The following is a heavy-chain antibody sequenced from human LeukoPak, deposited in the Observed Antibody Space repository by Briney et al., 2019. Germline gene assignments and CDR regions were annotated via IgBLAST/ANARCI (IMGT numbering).Heavy chain of an antibody. CDR1: GYTLTELS. Sequence: ASVKVSCKVSGYTLTELSMHWVRQAPGKGLEWMGGFDPEDGETIYAQKFQGRVTMTEDTSTDTAYMELSSLRSEDTAVYYCATASSAPTDGYYYYYYGMDVWGQGTTVTLSS. CDR2: FDPEDGET. D-gene: IGHD3-22*01. J-gene: IGHJ6*02. CDR3: ATASSAPTDGYYYYYYGMDV. V-gene: IGHV1-24*01.